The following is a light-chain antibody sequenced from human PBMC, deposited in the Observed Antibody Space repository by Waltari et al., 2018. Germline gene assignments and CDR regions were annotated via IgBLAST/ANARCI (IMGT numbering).Light chain of an antibody. CDR3: GTWDSSLSGAV. V-gene: IGLV1-51*02. J-gene: IGLJ7*01. CDR2: ENT. Sequence: QSVLTQPPSVSAAPGQRVTIPCSGGSSNIGNNYVSWYRQLPGTAANLLIYENTGRPSGIPGRFSGARSGTAATLDITGLQAGDEAADDCGTWDSSLSGAVFGGGTHLTVL. CDR1: SSNIGNNY.